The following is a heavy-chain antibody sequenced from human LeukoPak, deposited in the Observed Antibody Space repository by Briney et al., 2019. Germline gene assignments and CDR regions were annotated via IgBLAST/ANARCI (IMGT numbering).Heavy chain of an antibody. CDR2: ISGSGGST. CDR3: ARVRGGRSWYYYGMDV. D-gene: IGHD3-16*01. Sequence: GRSLRLSCAASGFTFSSYGMHWVRQAPGKGLEWVSAISGSGGSTYYADSVKGQFTISRDNSKDRLYLQTNSLRPEDTAMYYCARVRGGRSWYYYGMDVWGRGTTVTVSS. V-gene: IGHV3-NL1*01. CDR1: GFTFSSYG. J-gene: IGHJ6*02.